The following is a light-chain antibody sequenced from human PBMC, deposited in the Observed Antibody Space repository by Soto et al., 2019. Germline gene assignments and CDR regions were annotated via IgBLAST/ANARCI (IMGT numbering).Light chain of an antibody. CDR3: QQYGYLGT. V-gene: IGKV3-15*01. CDR2: GAS. Sequence: EIVITQSPANLSVSPGDRVTLSCRASQTVRRNLAWYQQKPGQAPRLLIHGASTRVTGIPARFSGSGSETDFTLTISSLQSEDFAVYYCQQYGYLGTFGQGTKVDIK. J-gene: IGKJ1*01. CDR1: QTVRRN.